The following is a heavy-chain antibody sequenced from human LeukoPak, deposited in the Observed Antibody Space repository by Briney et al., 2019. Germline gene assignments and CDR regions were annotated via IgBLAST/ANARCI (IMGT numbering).Heavy chain of an antibody. D-gene: IGHD3-22*01. CDR2: ISYDGSNK. CDR3: AKDWFPITIIVVVENWFDP. J-gene: IGHJ5*02. Sequence: GGSLRLSCAASGFTFSSYGMHWVRQAPGKGLEWVAVISYDGSNKYYADSVKGRFTISRDNSKNTLYLQMNSLRAEDTAVYYCAKDWFPITIIVVVENWFDPWGQGTLVTVSS. CDR1: GFTFSSYG. V-gene: IGHV3-30*18.